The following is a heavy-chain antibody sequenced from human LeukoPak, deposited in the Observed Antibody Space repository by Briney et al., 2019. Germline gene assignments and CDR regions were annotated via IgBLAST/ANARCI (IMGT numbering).Heavy chain of an antibody. V-gene: IGHV3-7*01. CDR1: GFSFISYW. Sequence: PGGSLRFSCAASGFSFISYWMSWVRQARGKGLEWVANIKQDGSKKYYVDSVKGRFTISRDNAKNSLYLQMNSLRAEDTAVYYCARDTPYDSSGYPLDMWGQGTMVTVSS. CDR3: ARDTPYDSSGYPLDM. D-gene: IGHD3-22*01. J-gene: IGHJ3*02. CDR2: IKQDGSKK.